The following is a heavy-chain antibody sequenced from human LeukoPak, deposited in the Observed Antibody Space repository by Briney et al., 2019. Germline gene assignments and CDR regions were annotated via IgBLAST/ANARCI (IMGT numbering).Heavy chain of an antibody. CDR1: GGTFSSYA. CDR3: ARGHRIAVAGTYDY. V-gene: IGHV1-69*10. CDR2: IIPILGIA. Sequence: SVKVSCKASGGTFSSYAISWLRQAPGQGLEWMGWIIPILGIANYAQRFQGRVTITADKSTSTAYMELSSLRSEDTAVYYCARGHRIAVAGTYDYWGQGTLVTVSS. D-gene: IGHD6-19*01. J-gene: IGHJ4*02.